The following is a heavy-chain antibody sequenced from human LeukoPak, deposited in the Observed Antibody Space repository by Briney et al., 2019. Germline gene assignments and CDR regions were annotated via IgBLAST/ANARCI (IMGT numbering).Heavy chain of an antibody. CDR2: IYYSGST. Sequence: SETLSLTCTVSGGSISSYYWNWIRQPPGKGLEWIGYIYYSGSTNYNPSLKSRVTISVDTSENQFSLRLSSVTAADTAVYYCARASYSYDISGWVPFDYWGQGTLVTVSS. CDR1: GGSISSYY. CDR3: ARASYSYDISGWVPFDY. J-gene: IGHJ4*02. D-gene: IGHD3-22*01. V-gene: IGHV4-59*08.